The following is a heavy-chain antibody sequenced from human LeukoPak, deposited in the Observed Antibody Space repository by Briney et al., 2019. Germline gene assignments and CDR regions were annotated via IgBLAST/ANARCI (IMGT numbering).Heavy chain of an antibody. D-gene: IGHD1-26*01. CDR2: INHSGST. V-gene: IGHV4-34*01. CDR3: ARGPGYSGSYIGDNYFDY. CDR1: GGSFSGYY. J-gene: IGHJ4*02. Sequence: SETLSLTCAVYGGSFSGYYWSWIRQPPGKGLEWIGEINHSGSTNYNPSLKSRVTISVDTSKNQFSPKLSSVTAADTAVYYCARGPGYSGSYIGDNYFDYWGQGTLVTVSS.